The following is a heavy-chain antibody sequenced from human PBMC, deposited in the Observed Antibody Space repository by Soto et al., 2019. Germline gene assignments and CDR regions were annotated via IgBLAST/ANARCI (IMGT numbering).Heavy chain of an antibody. J-gene: IGHJ4*02. V-gene: IGHV1-69*06. CDR3: ARDRGDGYKFDY. CDR2: IIPIFGTA. D-gene: IGHD5-12*01. Sequence: SVKVSCKASGGTFSSYAISWVRQAPGQGLEWMGGIIPIFGTANYAQKFQGRVTITADKSTSTAYMELSSPRSEDTAVYYCARDRGDGYKFDYWGQGTLVTVSS. CDR1: GGTFSSYA.